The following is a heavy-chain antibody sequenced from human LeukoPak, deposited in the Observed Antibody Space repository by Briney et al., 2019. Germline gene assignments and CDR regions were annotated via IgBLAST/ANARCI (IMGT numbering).Heavy chain of an antibody. Sequence: SQTLSLTCAISGDGVSSYSATWNWIRQSPSRGLEWLGRTYYRSKWYKDYAVFVQSRVTINPDTSKNQFSLQLNSVTPEDTAVYYCARGDDYGGNSLVSYFDYWGQGTLVTVSS. CDR2: TYYRSKWYK. J-gene: IGHJ4*02. CDR1: GDGVSSYSAT. CDR3: ARGDDYGGNSLVSYFDY. D-gene: IGHD4-23*01. V-gene: IGHV6-1*01.